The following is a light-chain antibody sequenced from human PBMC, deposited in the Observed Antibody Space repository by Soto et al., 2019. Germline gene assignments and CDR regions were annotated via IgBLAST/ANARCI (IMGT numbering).Light chain of an antibody. J-gene: IGLJ1*01. Sequence: VVTQEPSLTVSPGGTVTLTCGSSTGTVSTYHFPYWFQQKPGQAPTALIFDTRNRHSWTPARFSGSLLGGKAALTPSGAEPEDEADYYCLLYYDTIRVFGGGTKVTV. CDR1: TGTVSTYHF. CDR3: LLYYDTIRV. V-gene: IGLV7-46*01. CDR2: DTR.